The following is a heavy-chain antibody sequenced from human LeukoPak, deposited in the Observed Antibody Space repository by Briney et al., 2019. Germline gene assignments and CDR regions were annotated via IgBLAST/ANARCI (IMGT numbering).Heavy chain of an antibody. Sequence: GGSLRLSCAASGFTFSSYAMSWVRQAPGKGLEWVSTISVNGDSTYYADSVKGRFTISRDNSKNTLHLQMNSLRAEDAAVYYCALGSYFDYWGQGTLVTVSS. CDR1: GFTFSSYA. V-gene: IGHV3-23*01. CDR2: ISVNGDST. CDR3: ALGSYFDY. J-gene: IGHJ4*02. D-gene: IGHD3-10*01.